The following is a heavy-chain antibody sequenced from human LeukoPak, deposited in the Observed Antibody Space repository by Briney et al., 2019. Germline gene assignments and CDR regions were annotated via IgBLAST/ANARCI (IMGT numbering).Heavy chain of an antibody. CDR2: INPSGGST. CDR3: ARGDYSNSWYGGDSFDI. CDR1: GYTFTSYY. D-gene: IGHD6-13*01. V-gene: IGHV1-46*01. Sequence: GASVKVSCKASGYTFTSYYMHWVRQAPGQGLEWMGIINPSGGSTSYAQKFQGRVTMTRDTSFSNVYMELSRLRSDDTAVFYCARGDYSNSWYGGDSFDIWGQGTLVTIFS. J-gene: IGHJ3*02.